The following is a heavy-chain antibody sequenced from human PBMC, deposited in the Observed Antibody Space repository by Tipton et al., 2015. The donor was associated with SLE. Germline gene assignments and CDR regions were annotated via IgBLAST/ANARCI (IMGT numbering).Heavy chain of an antibody. J-gene: IGHJ5*02. Sequence: TLSLTCSVYGGSFSGYNWDWIRKTPGKGLEWIGQINHSGITNYNPSLKSRVTISVDTSKNQFTLKLSSVTAADTAVYYCARAPGGAYYYGSGGWFDPWGQGTLVTVSS. D-gene: IGHD3-10*01. CDR3: ARAPGGAYYYGSGGWFDP. V-gene: IGHV4-34*01. CDR2: INHSGIT. CDR1: GGSFSGYN.